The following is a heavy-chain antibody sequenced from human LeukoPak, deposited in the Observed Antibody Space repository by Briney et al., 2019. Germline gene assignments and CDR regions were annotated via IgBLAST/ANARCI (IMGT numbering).Heavy chain of an antibody. D-gene: IGHD3-22*01. CDR3: ARLGYDSSGYYPPPLSYYFDY. CDR2: IYYSGST. CDR1: GGSISSSSYY. Sequence: SETLSLTCTVSGGSISSSSYYWGWIRQPPGKGLEWIGSIYYSGSTYDNPSLKSRVTISVDTSKNQFSLKLSSVTAADTAVYYCARLGYDSSGYYPPPLSYYFDYWGQGTLVTVSS. J-gene: IGHJ4*02. V-gene: IGHV4-39*01.